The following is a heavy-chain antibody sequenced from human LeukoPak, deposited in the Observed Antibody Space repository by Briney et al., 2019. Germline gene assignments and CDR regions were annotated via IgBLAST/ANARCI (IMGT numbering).Heavy chain of an antibody. J-gene: IGHJ4*02. CDR3: ATGLSSSWFDY. D-gene: IGHD6-13*01. V-gene: IGHV3-30*03. CDR1: GFTFSSYG. CDR2: ISYDGSNK. Sequence: GGSLRLSCAASGFTFSSYGMHWVRQAPGKGLEWVAVISYDGSNKYYADSVKGRFTISRDNSKNTLYLQMNSLRAEDTAVYYCATGLSSSWFDYWGQGTLVTVSS.